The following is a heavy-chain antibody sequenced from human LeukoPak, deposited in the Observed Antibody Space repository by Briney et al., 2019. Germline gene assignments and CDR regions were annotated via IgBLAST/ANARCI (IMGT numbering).Heavy chain of an antibody. Sequence: ASVKVSCKVSGYTLTELSMHWVRQAPGKGLEWMGGFDPEDGETIYAQKFQGRVTMTEDTSTDTAYMELSSLRSKDTAVYYCATGVAVAGPADYWGQGTLVTVSS. D-gene: IGHD6-19*01. CDR3: ATGVAVAGPADY. J-gene: IGHJ4*02. CDR2: FDPEDGET. V-gene: IGHV1-24*01. CDR1: GYTLTELS.